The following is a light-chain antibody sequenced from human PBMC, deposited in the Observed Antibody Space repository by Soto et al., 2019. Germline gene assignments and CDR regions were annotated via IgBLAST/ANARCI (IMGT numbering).Light chain of an antibody. CDR3: QQYRTSPFT. V-gene: IGKV3-20*01. CDR1: QSVRSTY. J-gene: IGKJ3*01. Sequence: EIVLTQSPGTLSLSPGERATLSCRASQSVRSTYLAWYQQNPGQAPRLLIYDASSRATGIPDRFSGSGSGTDFTLTISRLEPEDFAVYYCQQYRTSPFTFGPGTEVDIK. CDR2: DAS.